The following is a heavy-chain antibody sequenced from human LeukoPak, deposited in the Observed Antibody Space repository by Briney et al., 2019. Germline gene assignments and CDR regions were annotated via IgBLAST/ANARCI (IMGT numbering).Heavy chain of an antibody. CDR2: ISSSSSYI. J-gene: IGHJ4*02. CDR3: ARDLFPRGGSSWDPQDY. CDR1: GFSFSSYY. D-gene: IGHD6-13*01. V-gene: IGHV3-21*01. Sequence: GGSLRLSCAASGFSFSSYYMTWVRQAPGKGLEWVSSISSSSSYIYYADSVKGRFTISRDNAKNSLYLQMNSLRAEDTAVYYCARDLFPRGGSSWDPQDYWGQGTLVTVSS.